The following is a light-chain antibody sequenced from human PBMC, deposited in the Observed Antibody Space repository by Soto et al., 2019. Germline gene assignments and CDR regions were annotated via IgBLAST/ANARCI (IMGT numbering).Light chain of an antibody. CDR3: QVWDSSLVV. V-gene: IGLV3-9*01. J-gene: IGLJ2*01. CDR2: RES. CDR1: NIGSKN. Sequence: SYELTQPLSVSVALGQTARITCGGNNIGSKNVHWYQQKPGQAPVVVIYRESNRPSGIPERFSGSSSGNTATLTISRAQAGDEADYYCQVWDSSLVVFGGGTQLTV.